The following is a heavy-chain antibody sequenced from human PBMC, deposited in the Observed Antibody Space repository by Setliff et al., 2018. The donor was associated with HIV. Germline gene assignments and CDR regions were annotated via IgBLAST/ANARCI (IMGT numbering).Heavy chain of an antibody. Sequence: GASVKVSCKASGGTFSASGFSWVRQDPGQGLEWMGGIIPAFGTADYAQKFQGRVTITADTSTSTVYMELSSLRSEDTAMYYCARAIYSGYYYREIDYWGQGTLVTVSS. CDR3: ARAIYSGYYYREIDY. J-gene: IGHJ4*02. V-gene: IGHV1-69*06. CDR2: IIPAFGTA. CDR1: GGTFSASG. D-gene: IGHD5-12*01.